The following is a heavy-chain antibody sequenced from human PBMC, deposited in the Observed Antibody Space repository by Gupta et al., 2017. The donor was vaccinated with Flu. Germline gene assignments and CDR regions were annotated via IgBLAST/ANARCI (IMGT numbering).Heavy chain of an antibody. J-gene: IGHJ5*02. Sequence: EVQVVQSGAEVKKPGATVKISCQISGYRFTDYHIHWVQQAPGKGLEWLGVVDPEDGETIYAERFQGRVTISADTSTNTAYMELSSLRSEDTALYYCASSGSWYHRIGPWGQGTLVTVSS. CDR1: GYRFTDYH. D-gene: IGHD6-13*01. V-gene: IGHV1-69-2*01. CDR2: VDPEDGET. CDR3: ASSGSWYHRIGP.